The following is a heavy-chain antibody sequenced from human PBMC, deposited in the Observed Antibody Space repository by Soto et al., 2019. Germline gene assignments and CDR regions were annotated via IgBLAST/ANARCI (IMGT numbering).Heavy chain of an antibody. CDR1: GGSVSSGSYY. CDR3: ARDITGTYYFDY. Sequence: SETLSLTCTVSGGSVSSGSYYWSWIRQPPGKGLEWIGYIYYSGSTNYNPSLKSRVTISVDTSKNLFSLKLSSVTAADTAVYYCARDITGTYYFDYWGQGTLVTVSS. D-gene: IGHD1-7*01. CDR2: IYYSGST. J-gene: IGHJ4*02. V-gene: IGHV4-61*01.